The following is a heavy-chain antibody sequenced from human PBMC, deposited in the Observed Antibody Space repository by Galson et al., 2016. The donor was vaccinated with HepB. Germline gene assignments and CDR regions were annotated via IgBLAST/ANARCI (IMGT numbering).Heavy chain of an antibody. CDR2: KWFDGSKE. CDR1: GFQFSAYT. J-gene: IGHJ6*02. Sequence: SLRLSCAASGFQFSAYTMHWVRQAPGKGLEWVAVKWFDGSKEYYADSVQGRFSVSRDNSKSTMELQMNSLRGDDTAVYYCAKGAEGGMDGWGQGTTVIVSS. D-gene: IGHD2-15*01. V-gene: IGHV3-33*06. CDR3: AKGAEGGMDG.